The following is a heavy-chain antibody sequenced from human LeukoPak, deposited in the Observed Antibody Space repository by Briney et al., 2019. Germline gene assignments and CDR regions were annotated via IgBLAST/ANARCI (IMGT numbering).Heavy chain of an antibody. CDR3: ARGRRW. D-gene: IGHD5-24*01. CDR2: INDSGSI. Sequence: SETLSLTCAAYGGSFSGYYWTWIRQPPGKGLEWIGEINDSGSINYNPTLKSRVTISVDTSKNQFSLKLTSVTAADTAVYYCARGRRWWGQGTLVTVSS. J-gene: IGHJ4*02. V-gene: IGHV4-34*01. CDR1: GGSFSGYY.